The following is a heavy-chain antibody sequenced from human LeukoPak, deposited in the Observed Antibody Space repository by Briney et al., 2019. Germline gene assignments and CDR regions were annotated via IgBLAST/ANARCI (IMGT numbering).Heavy chain of an antibody. CDR2: IYWDDDS. Sequence: SGPTLVNPTQTLTLTCSLSGVSLSTSGVGVGWIRQPPGKALEWLALIYWDDDSRYSPSLKSRLTIAKDTSINQVVLTLTNMDSVDTATYYCAHSQVFSYGSFHDAYDIWGLGMLVTVSS. V-gene: IGHV2-5*02. CDR3: AHSQVFSYGSFHDAYDI. J-gene: IGHJ3*02. CDR1: GVSLSTSGVG. D-gene: IGHD5-18*01.